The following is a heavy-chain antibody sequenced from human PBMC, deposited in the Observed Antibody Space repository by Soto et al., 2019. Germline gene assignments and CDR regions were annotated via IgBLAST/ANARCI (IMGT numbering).Heavy chain of an antibody. CDR1: GGTFSSYA. J-gene: IGHJ4*02. CDR3: ASGEYCGGECYHAPVDY. D-gene: IGHD2-21*01. Sequence: ASVKVSCKASGGTFSSYAISWVRQAPGQGLEWMGGIIPIFGTANYAQKFQGRVTITADKSTSTAYMELSSLRSEDTAVYYCASGEYCGGECYHAPVDYWGQGTLVTVSS. CDR2: IIPIFGTA. V-gene: IGHV1-69*06.